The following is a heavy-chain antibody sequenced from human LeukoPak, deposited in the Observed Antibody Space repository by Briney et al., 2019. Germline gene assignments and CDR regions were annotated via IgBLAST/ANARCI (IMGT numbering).Heavy chain of an antibody. J-gene: IGHJ4*02. D-gene: IGHD5-12*01. CDR2: INPNSGGT. CDR1: GYTFTGYY. CDR3: ARFPLGGYSGYDYIGYFDY. V-gene: IGHV1-2*02. Sequence: GASVKVSCKASGYTFTGYYMHWVRQAPGQGLEWMGWINPNSGGTNYAQKLQGRVTMTTDTSTSTAYMELRSLRSDDTAVYYCARFPLGGYSGYDYIGYFDYWGQGTLVTVSS.